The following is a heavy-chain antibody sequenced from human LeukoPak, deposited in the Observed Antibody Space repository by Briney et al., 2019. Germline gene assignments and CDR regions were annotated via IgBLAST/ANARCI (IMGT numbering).Heavy chain of an antibody. CDR3: ARHEYSGSYYGLSWFDP. CDR1: GGSISSSGYY. CDR2: IDYSGST. D-gene: IGHD1-26*01. Sequence: SETLSLTCTVSGGSISSSGYYWGRIRQPPGKGLEWIASIDYSGSTYHNPSLQSPVTISVDTSQYHLSLTPSSLTAADTAVYYCARHEYSGSYYGLSWFDPWGQGTLVTVSS. J-gene: IGHJ5*02. V-gene: IGHV4-39*01.